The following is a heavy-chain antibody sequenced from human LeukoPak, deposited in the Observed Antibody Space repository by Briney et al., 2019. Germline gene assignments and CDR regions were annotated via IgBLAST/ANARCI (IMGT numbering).Heavy chain of an antibody. Sequence: TGESLKISCKGSGYSFTSYWIGWVRQMPGKGLEWMGIIYPGDSDTRYSPSFQSQVTISADKSISTAYLQWSSLKASDTAMYYCARLIAVAANWFDPWGQGTLVTVSS. V-gene: IGHV5-51*01. CDR3: ARLIAVAANWFDP. D-gene: IGHD6-19*01. CDR1: GYSFTSYW. CDR2: IYPGDSDT. J-gene: IGHJ5*02.